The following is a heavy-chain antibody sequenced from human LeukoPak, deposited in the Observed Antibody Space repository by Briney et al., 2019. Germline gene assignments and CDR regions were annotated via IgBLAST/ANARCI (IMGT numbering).Heavy chain of an antibody. CDR3: ARLSVGIYGDYGDAFDV. CDR2: IIPIFGTA. CDR1: GGTFSSYA. Sequence: SVKVSCKASGGTFSSYAISWVRQAPGQGLEWMGGIIPIFGTANYAQKFQGRVTITTDESTSTAYMELSSLRSEDTAVYYCARLSVGIYGDYGDAFDVWGQGTMVTVSS. V-gene: IGHV1-69*05. D-gene: IGHD4-17*01. J-gene: IGHJ3*01.